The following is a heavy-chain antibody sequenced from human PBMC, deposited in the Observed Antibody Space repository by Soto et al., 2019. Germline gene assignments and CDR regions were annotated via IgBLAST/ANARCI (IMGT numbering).Heavy chain of an antibody. D-gene: IGHD4-17*01. CDR2: VSGSGGDT. CDR1: GFTFSSFA. J-gene: IGHJ4*02. Sequence: GGSLRLSCAASGFTFSSFAMGWVRQAPGKGLEWVSAVSGSGGDTYYADSLKGRFTISRDNSKNTLYLQMNSLKAEDTAIYYCATRMTTAPYWGQGTLVTVSS. V-gene: IGHV3-23*01. CDR3: ATRMTTAPY.